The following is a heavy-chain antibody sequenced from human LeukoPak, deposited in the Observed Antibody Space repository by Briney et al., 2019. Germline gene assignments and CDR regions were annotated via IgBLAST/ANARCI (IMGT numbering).Heavy chain of an antibody. V-gene: IGHV4-59*01. D-gene: IGHD6-19*01. Sequence: PSETLSLTCTVSGGSISSYYWSWIRQPPGKGLEWIGYIYYSGSTNYNPSLKSRVTISVDTSKNQFSLKLSSVTAADTAVYYCARDLGHSSGWYVMPGWFDPWGQGTLVTVSS. CDR2: IYYSGST. CDR1: GGSISSYY. J-gene: IGHJ5*02. CDR3: ARDLGHSSGWYVMPGWFDP.